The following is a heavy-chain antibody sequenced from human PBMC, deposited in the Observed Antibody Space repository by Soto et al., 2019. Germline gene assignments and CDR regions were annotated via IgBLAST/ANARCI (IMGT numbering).Heavy chain of an antibody. Sequence: EVQLLESGGGLVQPGGSLRLSCAASGFTFSSYAMSWVRQAPGKGLEWVSAIGVSGDTTYYADSVQGRFTISRDNSKSTLDLQMGSLRAEETAVYYCAKVRRFGELRSLYWGQGTLVTVSS. CDR3: AKVRRFGELRSLY. V-gene: IGHV3-23*01. D-gene: IGHD3-10*01. CDR1: GFTFSSYA. CDR2: IGVSGDTT. J-gene: IGHJ4*02.